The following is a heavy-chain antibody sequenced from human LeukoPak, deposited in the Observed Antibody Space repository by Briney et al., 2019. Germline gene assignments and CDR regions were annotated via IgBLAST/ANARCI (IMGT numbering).Heavy chain of an antibody. Sequence: ASVKVSCKASGGTFSSYAISRVRQAPGQGLEWMGRIIPILGIANYAQKFQGRVTITADKSTSTAYMELSSLRSEDTAVYYCARLYCSSTSCYSAYYYYGMDVWGQGTTVTVSS. CDR2: IIPILGIA. V-gene: IGHV1-69*04. D-gene: IGHD2-2*02. J-gene: IGHJ6*02. CDR3: ARLYCSSTSCYSAYYYYGMDV. CDR1: GGTFSSYA.